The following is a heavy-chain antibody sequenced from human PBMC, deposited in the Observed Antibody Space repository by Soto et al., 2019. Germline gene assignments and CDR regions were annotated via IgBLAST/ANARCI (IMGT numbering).Heavy chain of an antibody. D-gene: IGHD6-13*01. CDR2: INPNSGGT. J-gene: IGHJ1*01. V-gene: IGHV1-2*04. CDR1: GYTFTGYY. Sequence: QVQLVQSGAEVKKPGASVKVSCKASGYTFTGYYMPWVRQAPGQGLEWMGWINPNSGGTNYARKFQGWVTMTRDTSISTAYMELSRLRSDDTAVYYCARESSSGYKDFQHWGQGTLVTVSS. CDR3: ARESSSGYKDFQH.